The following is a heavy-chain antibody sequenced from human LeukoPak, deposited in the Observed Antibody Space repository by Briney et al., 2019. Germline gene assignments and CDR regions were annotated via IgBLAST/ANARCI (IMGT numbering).Heavy chain of an antibody. J-gene: IGHJ4*02. D-gene: IGHD3-10*01. CDR3: ARDLHPWSGDY. Sequence: GGSLRLSCVVFGVSINYYGMHWVRQAPGKGLEWVTFIQDDGSQKHYAESVKGRFIVSRDNSKSTLYLQLNSLRVEDSAVYYCARDLHPWSGDYWGQGTVVTVSS. V-gene: IGHV3-30*02. CDR1: GVSINYYG. CDR2: IQDDGSQK.